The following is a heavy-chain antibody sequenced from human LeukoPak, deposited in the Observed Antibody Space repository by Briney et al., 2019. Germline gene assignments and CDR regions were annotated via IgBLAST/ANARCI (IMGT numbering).Heavy chain of an antibody. J-gene: IGHJ5*02. V-gene: IGHV3-23*01. D-gene: IGHD4-17*01. CDR1: GFTFSNYA. Sequence: PGGSLRLSCAASGFTFSNYAMSWVRQAPGKGLEWGSDISGSGSDTNNADSVKGRFTISRENSKNTLYLQMNSLRAEDTAVYYCAKDLSSPVTTKNWFDPWGQGTLVTVSS. CDR3: AKDLSSPVTTKNWFDP. CDR2: ISGSGSDT.